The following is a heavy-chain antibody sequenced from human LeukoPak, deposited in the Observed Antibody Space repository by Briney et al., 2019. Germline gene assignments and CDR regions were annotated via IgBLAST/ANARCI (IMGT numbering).Heavy chain of an antibody. J-gene: IGHJ3*02. V-gene: IGHV4-59*08. Sequence: SETLSLTCTVSGGSISSYYWSWIRQPPGKGLEWIGYIYYSGSTNYNPSLKSRVTISVDTSKNQFSLKLSSVTAADTAVYYCARGSSSIAARPGAFDIWGQGTMVTVSS. CDR2: IYYSGST. CDR3: ARGSSSIAARPGAFDI. D-gene: IGHD6-6*01. CDR1: GGSISSYY.